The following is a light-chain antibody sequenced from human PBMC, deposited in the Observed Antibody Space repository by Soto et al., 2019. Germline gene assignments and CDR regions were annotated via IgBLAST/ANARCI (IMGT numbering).Light chain of an antibody. Sequence: TPMTQSPSTLSASVGESVSITCRASRDIGTWLAWFQQKPGRAPNLLIYRASTLARGVPSRFSGSGSGTEFTLTISSLQPDDFATYYCHRHETYPLAFGGGTKVDI. V-gene: IGKV1-5*03. CDR2: RAS. CDR3: HRHETYPLA. J-gene: IGKJ4*01. CDR1: RDIGTW.